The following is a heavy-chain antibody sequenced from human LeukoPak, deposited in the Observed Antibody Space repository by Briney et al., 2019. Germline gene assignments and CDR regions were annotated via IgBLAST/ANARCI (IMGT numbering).Heavy chain of an antibody. CDR3: ARDGRQYSSGRGSWFDP. CDR1: GFTFSSYG. J-gene: IGHJ5*02. CDR2: IWYDGSNK. D-gene: IGHD6-19*01. V-gene: IGHV3-33*01. Sequence: GRSLRLSCAASGFTFSSYGMHWVRQAPGKGLEWVAVIWYDGSNKYYADSVKGRFTISRDNAKNSLYLQMNSLRAEDTAVYYCARDGRQYSSGRGSWFDPWGQGTLVTVSS.